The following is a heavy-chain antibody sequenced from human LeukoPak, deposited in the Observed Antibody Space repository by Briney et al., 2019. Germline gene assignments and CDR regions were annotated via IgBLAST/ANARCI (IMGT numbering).Heavy chain of an antibody. J-gene: IGHJ4*02. CDR3: ARDSALAQAVMFDY. CDR1: GYTFTSYG. D-gene: IGHD6-19*01. V-gene: IGHV1-18*01. CDR2: ISAYNGNT. Sequence: GASVKVSCKASGYTFTSYGISWVRQAPGQGLEWMGWISAYNGNTNYAQKLQGRVTMTTDTSTSTAYMELRSLRSDDTAVYYCARDSALAQAVMFDYWGQGTLVTVSS.